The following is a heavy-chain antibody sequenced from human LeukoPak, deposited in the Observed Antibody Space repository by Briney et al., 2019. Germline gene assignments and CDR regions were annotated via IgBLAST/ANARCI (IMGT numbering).Heavy chain of an antibody. CDR1: GFTFSSYS. V-gene: IGHV3-21*01. CDR2: ISSSSSYI. J-gene: IGHJ4*02. Sequence: GGSLRLSCAASGFTFSSYSMNWVRQAPGKGLEWVSSISSSSSYIYYADSVKGRFTISRDNAKNSLYLQMNSMRAEDTAVYYCARSYCSGGSCYLVPFPTSAYFAYWGQGTLVTVSS. D-gene: IGHD2-15*01. CDR3: ARSYCSGGSCYLVPFPTSAYFAY.